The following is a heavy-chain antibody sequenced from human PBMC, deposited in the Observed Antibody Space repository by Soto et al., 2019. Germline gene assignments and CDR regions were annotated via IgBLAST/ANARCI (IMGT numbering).Heavy chain of an antibody. D-gene: IGHD2-2*01. CDR3: ARGRYCISTSCKNWFDP. J-gene: IGHJ5*02. V-gene: IGHV1-69*12. Sequence: QVQLVQSGAEVKKPGSSVKVSCKASGGTFSSYAISWVRQAPGQGLEWMGGIIPIFGTANYAKKFQGRVTITADESTSTAYMELSSLRSEDTAVYYCARGRYCISTSCKNWFDPWGQGTLVTVYS. CDR1: GGTFSSYA. CDR2: IIPIFGTA.